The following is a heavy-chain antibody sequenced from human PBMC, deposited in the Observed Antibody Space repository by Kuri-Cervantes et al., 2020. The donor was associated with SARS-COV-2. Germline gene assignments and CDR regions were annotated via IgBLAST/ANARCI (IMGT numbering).Heavy chain of an antibody. Sequence: SVKVSCKASGGTFSSYAISWVRQAPGQGLEWMGGIIPIFGTANYAQKFQGRVTITADESTSTAYMELSSLRSDDTAVYFCARGEGSGYLYTSEYFQHWGQGTLVTVSS. CDR2: IIPIFGTA. CDR3: ARGEGSGYLYTSEYFQH. CDR1: GGTFSSYA. V-gene: IGHV1-69*13. J-gene: IGHJ1*01. D-gene: IGHD3-22*01.